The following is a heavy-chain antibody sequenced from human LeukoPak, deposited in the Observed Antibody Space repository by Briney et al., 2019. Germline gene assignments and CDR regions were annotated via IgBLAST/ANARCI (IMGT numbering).Heavy chain of an antibody. D-gene: IGHD4-11*01. CDR3: AREVPDYSKGLDY. J-gene: IGHJ4*02. CDR1: GFTFSSYA. V-gene: IGHV3-30-3*01. Sequence: EGSLRLSCAASGFTFSSYAMHWVRQAPGKGLEWVAVISYDGSNKYYADSVKGRFTISRDNSKNTLYLQMNSLRAEDTAVYYCAREVPDYSKGLDYWGQGTLVTVSS. CDR2: ISYDGSNK.